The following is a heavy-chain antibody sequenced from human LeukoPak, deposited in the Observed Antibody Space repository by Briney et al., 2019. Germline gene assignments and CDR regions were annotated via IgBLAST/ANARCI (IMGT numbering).Heavy chain of an antibody. CDR2: MFHNGST. Sequence: SETLSLTCAVSGGSFSSGGFSWSWIRQPPGKGLEWIGYMFHNGSTHYSPSLQRRVTISVDTSKNQFSLKLSSVTAADTAVYYCAREIAAAGTIDYWGQGTLVTVSS. D-gene: IGHD6-13*01. V-gene: IGHV4-30-2*01. CDR1: GGSFSSGGFS. CDR3: AREIAAAGTIDY. J-gene: IGHJ4*02.